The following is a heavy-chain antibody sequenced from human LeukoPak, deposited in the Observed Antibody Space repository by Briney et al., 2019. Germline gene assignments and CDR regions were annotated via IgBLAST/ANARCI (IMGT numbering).Heavy chain of an antibody. Sequence: SGGSLRLSCAASGFTFSSYTMTWVRQAPGKGLEWVSAISGSGGSTYYADSVKGRFTISRDNSKNTLYLQMNSLRAEDTAVYYCAKDLGYGDYEDYWGQGTLVTVSS. J-gene: IGHJ4*02. CDR3: AKDLGYGDYEDY. CDR1: GFTFSSYT. CDR2: ISGSGGST. D-gene: IGHD4-17*01. V-gene: IGHV3-23*01.